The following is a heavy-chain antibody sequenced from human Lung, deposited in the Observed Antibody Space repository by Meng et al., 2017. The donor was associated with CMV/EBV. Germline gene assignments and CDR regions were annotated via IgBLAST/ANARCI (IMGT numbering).Heavy chain of an antibody. Sequence: SVXVSXXASGDMFSTYAITWVRQAPGQGLEWMGELIPILNAPNYAQKFQGRVRITADKSTTTAYMELSSLRSDDTAVYYCARALREYSSSSSDSWGQGKXVTGAS. CDR1: GDMFSTYA. CDR3: ARALREYSSSSSDS. J-gene: IGHJ4*02. V-gene: IGHV1-69*10. CDR2: LIPILNAP. D-gene: IGHD6-6*01.